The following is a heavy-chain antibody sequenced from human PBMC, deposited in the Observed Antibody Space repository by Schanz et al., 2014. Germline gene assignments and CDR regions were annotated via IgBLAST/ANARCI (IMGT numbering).Heavy chain of an antibody. V-gene: IGHV3-48*03. J-gene: IGHJ4*02. Sequence: EVQLVESGGALVQPGGSLRLSCAASGFTFSRYAMHWVRQAPGKGLEWVSDISDSGDSTHYADSVKGRFTISRDNAKNSLFLQMNSLSAEDTAVYYCAKVAPAATYLDSWGLGTLVTVSS. CDR3: AKVAPAATYLDS. D-gene: IGHD2-2*01. CDR1: GFTFSRYA. CDR2: ISDSGDST.